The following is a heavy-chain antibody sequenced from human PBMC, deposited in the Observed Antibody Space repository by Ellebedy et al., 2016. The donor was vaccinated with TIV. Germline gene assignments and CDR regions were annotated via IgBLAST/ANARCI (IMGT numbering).Heavy chain of an antibody. CDR1: GGSISSYY. D-gene: IGHD5-24*01. V-gene: IGHV4-34*01. CDR3: ARANWEDGYNQNWFDP. Sequence: SETLSLXCTVSGGSISSYYWSWIRQPPGKGLEWIGEINHSGSTNYNPSLKSRVTISVDTSKNQFSLKLSSVTAADTAVYYCARANWEDGYNQNWFDPWGQGTLVTVSS. CDR2: INHSGST. J-gene: IGHJ5*02.